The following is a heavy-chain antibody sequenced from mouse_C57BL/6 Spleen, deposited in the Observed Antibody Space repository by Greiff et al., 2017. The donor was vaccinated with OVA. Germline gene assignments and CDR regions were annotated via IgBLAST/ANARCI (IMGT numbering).Heavy chain of an antibody. Sequence: QVQLQQPGAELVMPGASVKLSCKASGYTFTSYWMHWVKQRPGQGLEWIGEIDPSDSYTNYNQKFKGKSTLTVDKSSSTAYMQLSSLTSEDSAVYYCARGVLLLRYYFDYWGQGTTRTVSS. CDR3: ARGVLLLRYYFDY. J-gene: IGHJ2*01. CDR1: GYTFTSYW. D-gene: IGHD1-1*01. CDR2: IDPSDSYT. V-gene: IGHV1-69*01.